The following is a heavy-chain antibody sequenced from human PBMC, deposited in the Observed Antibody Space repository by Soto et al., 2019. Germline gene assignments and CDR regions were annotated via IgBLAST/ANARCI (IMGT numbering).Heavy chain of an antibody. CDR1: GFTFSSYS. D-gene: IGHD2-2*01. V-gene: IGHV3-48*01. Sequence: PVGSLRLSCAASGFTFSSYSMNWVRQAPGKGLEWVSYISSSSSTIYYADSVKGRFTISRDNAKNSLYLQMNSLRAEDTAVYYCAREGEAYCSSTSCFFDYWGQGTLVTVSS. CDR2: ISSSSSTI. J-gene: IGHJ4*02. CDR3: AREGEAYCSSTSCFFDY.